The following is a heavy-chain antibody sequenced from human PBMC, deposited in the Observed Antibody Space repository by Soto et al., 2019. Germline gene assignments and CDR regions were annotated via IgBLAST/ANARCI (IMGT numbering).Heavy chain of an antibody. CDR3: ARVVVVTHTIYYFDY. CDR2: IYYSGST. V-gene: IGHV4-30-4*01. J-gene: IGHJ4*02. CDR1: GGSISSGDYY. D-gene: IGHD2-21*02. Sequence: QVQLQESGPGLVKPSQTLSLTCTVSGGSISSGDYYWSWIRQPPGKGLEWIGYIYYSGSTYYNPSLKSRVTISVDTSKNQFSLKLSSVTAADTAVYYCARVVVVTHTIYYFDYWGQGTLVTVSS.